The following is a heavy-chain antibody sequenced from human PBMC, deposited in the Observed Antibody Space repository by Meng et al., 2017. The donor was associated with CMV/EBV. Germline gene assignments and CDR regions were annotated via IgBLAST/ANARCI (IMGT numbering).Heavy chain of an antibody. D-gene: IGHD6-13*01. CDR2: IYYSGST. CDR3: ARGGIAAAGLH. CDR1: GVSIGSYY. Sequence: QVQWQEAGPELLKPSETLSLPCTVSGVSIGSYYWSWIRQPPGKGLEWIGYIYYSGSTNYNPSLKSRVTISVDTSKNQFSLKLSSVTAADTAVYYCARGGIAAAGLHWGQGTLVTVSS. V-gene: IGHV4-59*01. J-gene: IGHJ4*02.